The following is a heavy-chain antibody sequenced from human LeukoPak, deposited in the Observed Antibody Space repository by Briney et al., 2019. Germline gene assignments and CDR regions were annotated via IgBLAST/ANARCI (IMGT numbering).Heavy chain of an antibody. CDR3: ASNLRGGSYLENYFDY. CDR1: GGTFSSYA. Sequence: GASVKVSCKASGGTFSSYAISWVRQAPGQGLEWMGGIIPIFGTANYAQKFQGRVTITADESTSTAYMELSSLRSEDTAVYYCASNLRGGSYLENYFDYWGQGTLVTVSS. J-gene: IGHJ4*02. CDR2: IIPIFGTA. D-gene: IGHD1-26*01. V-gene: IGHV1-69*13.